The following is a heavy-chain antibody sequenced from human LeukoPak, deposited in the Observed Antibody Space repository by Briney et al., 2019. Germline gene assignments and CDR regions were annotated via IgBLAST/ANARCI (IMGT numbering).Heavy chain of an antibody. CDR2: ISPDGSST. Sequence: GGSLRLSCAASGFTFSNYWMHWVRQAPGKGLVWVSRISPDGSSTSYGDSVKGRFTISRDNAKNTVYLQMNSLRAEDTALYYCAKDKGSRLTNWFDPWGQGTLVTVSS. D-gene: IGHD6-13*01. CDR3: AKDKGSRLTNWFDP. J-gene: IGHJ5*02. V-gene: IGHV3-74*01. CDR1: GFTFSNYW.